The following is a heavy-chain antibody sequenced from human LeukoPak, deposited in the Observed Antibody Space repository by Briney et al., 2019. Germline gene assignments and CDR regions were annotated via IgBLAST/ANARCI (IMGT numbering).Heavy chain of an antibody. CDR3: AKLARGDGFDL. J-gene: IGHJ3*01. CDR2: IKQDGSPK. CDR1: GFTSSGYW. Sequence: GGSLRLSCAASGFTSSGYWMSWVRQAPGKGLQWVASIKQDGSPKEYVDPVRGRFTISGDNAKNSVYLQMNSLGAEDTAVYYCAKLARGDGFDLWGQGTKVTVSS. V-gene: IGHV3-7*01.